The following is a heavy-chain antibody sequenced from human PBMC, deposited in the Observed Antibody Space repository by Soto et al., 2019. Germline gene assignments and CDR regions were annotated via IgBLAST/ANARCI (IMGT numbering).Heavy chain of an antibody. J-gene: IGHJ4*02. CDR2: ISDRGATT. D-gene: IGHD1-1*01. CDR3: AKDKPGTTSFDY. V-gene: IGHV3-23*01. CDR1: GFTISSNA. Sequence: LRLSCAASGFTISSNAMYWVRQAPGKGLEWVSAISDRGATTHYADSVKGRFTISRDTSKNTLYLQLNTLRADDTAVYYCAKDKPGTTSFDYWGQGTLVTVSS.